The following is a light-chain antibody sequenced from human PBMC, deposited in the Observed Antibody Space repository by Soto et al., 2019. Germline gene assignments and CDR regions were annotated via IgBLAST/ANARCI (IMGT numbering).Light chain of an antibody. Sequence: HSVLTQPASVSGSPGQSITSSCTGTNSDVGGYNYVSWYQHHPGKAPELMIYEVSHRPSGVSNRFSGSKSDNTASLTISGLQAEDEADYYCSSYTSISTLYVFGTGTKVTV. V-gene: IGLV2-14*01. CDR1: NSDVGGYNY. CDR2: EVS. CDR3: SSYTSISTLYV. J-gene: IGLJ1*01.